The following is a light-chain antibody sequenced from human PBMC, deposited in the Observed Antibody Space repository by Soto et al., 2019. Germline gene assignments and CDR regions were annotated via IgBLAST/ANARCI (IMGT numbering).Light chain of an antibody. Sequence: EIVMTQSPATLSVSPGEGATLSCWASQSVAGNLAWYQQKPGQAPRLLIYGAFARATGIPATFSGSGSGTECNLTISRLRSEDLAVYNCLLCNKWPLTFGGGTKVEVK. CDR1: QSVAGN. V-gene: IGKV3-15*01. J-gene: IGKJ4*01. CDR2: GAF. CDR3: LLCNKWPLT.